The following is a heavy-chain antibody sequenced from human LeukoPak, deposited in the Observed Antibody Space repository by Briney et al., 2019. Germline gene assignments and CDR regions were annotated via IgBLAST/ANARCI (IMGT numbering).Heavy chain of an antibody. Sequence: PGGSLRLSCAASGFTFSSYGMHWVRQAPGKGLEWVAVISYDGSNKYYADSVKGRFTISRDNSKNTLYLLMNSLRAEDTAVYYCALGSDSSYYWGQGTLVTVSS. CDR3: ALGSDSSYY. D-gene: IGHD2-21*02. J-gene: IGHJ4*02. CDR2: ISYDGSNK. CDR1: GFTFSSYG. V-gene: IGHV3-30*03.